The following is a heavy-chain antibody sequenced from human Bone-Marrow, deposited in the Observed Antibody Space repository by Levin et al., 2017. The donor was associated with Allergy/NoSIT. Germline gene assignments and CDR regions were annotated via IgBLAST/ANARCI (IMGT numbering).Heavy chain of an antibody. D-gene: IGHD3-22*01. CDR3: ARDNYFDSSGYYRLDY. J-gene: IGHJ4*02. CDR2: VFHTGTT. Sequence: PSETLSLTCTVSGGSISSYYWNWIRQPPGKGLEWIGYVFHTGTTYYSPSLKSRVTISIDTSKNQFSLKLTSVTAADTAVYYCARDNYFDSSGYYRLDYWGQGTLVTVSS. V-gene: IGHV4-59*01. CDR1: GGSISSYY.